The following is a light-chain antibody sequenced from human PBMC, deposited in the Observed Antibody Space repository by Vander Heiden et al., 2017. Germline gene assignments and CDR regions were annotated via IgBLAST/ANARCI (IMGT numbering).Light chain of an antibody. V-gene: IGKV2-30*02. CDR3: MQGTHWPLT. J-gene: IGKJ4*01. Sequence: DVVMTQSPLSLPVTLGPPSPFSCRSSQSLVHSNGNTFLSWFQQRPGQPPMRLIHDVSNRDSGVPDRFSGSGSGTDFTLKISRVEAEYVGVYYCMQGTHWPLTFGGGTKVEIK. CDR1: QSLVHSNGNTF. CDR2: DVS.